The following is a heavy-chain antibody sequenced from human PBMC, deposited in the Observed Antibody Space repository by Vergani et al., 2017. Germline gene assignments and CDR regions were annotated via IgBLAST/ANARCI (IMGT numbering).Heavy chain of an antibody. CDR3: ARGHRSLRVAFDP. Sequence: QVQLVESGGGVVQPGRSLRLSCAASGFTFSSYGMHWVRQAPGKGLEWVAVISYDGSNKYYADSVKGRFTISRDNSKNTLYLQMNSLRAEDTAVYYCARGHRSLRVAFDPWGQGTLVTVSS. CDR2: ISYDGSNK. D-gene: IGHD2-8*02. J-gene: IGHJ5*02. CDR1: GFTFSSYG. V-gene: IGHV3-30*03.